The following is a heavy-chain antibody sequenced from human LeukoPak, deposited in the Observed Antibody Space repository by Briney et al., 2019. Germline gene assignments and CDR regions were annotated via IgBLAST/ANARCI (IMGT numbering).Heavy chain of an antibody. CDR1: GITVSNNY. D-gene: IGHD1-1*01. CDR3: ARDWNGDYAFEN. Sequence: GGSLRLSCEVSGITVSNNYMSWVRQAPGKGLEWVSVIDSGGSTYYADSVKGRFTASRDISRNTVFLQLTGLRAEDTAIYYCARDWNGDYAFENWGQGTLVIVSS. J-gene: IGHJ4*02. V-gene: IGHV3-66*01. CDR2: IDSGGST.